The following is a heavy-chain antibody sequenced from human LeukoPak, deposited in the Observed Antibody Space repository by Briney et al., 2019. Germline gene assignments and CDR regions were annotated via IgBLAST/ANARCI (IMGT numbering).Heavy chain of an antibody. Sequence: GRSLRLSCAASGFTFDDYAMHWVRQAPGKGLEGVSGISWNSGSIGNADSEKGRFTISRDNAKNSLYLQMNSLRAEDTALYYCAKDGSSGWSMEYYFDYWGQGTLVTASS. D-gene: IGHD6-19*01. J-gene: IGHJ4*02. CDR3: AKDGSSGWSMEYYFDY. CDR2: ISWNSGSI. CDR1: GFTFDDYA. V-gene: IGHV3-9*01.